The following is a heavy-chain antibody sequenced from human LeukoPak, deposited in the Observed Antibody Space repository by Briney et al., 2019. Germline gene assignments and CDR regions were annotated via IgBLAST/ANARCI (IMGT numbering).Heavy chain of an antibody. J-gene: IGHJ4*02. CDR3: VRGSGAYYDY. Sequence: PGRSRRLSCAASGFTISSYGTHWVRQAPGKGLEWVALIWYDGSNRYYADSVKGRFTISRDNSKNMLYLQMNSLRAEDTAVYHCVRGSGAYYDYWGQGTLVTVTS. V-gene: IGHV3-33*01. CDR2: IWYDGSNR. D-gene: IGHD1-26*01. CDR1: GFTISSYG.